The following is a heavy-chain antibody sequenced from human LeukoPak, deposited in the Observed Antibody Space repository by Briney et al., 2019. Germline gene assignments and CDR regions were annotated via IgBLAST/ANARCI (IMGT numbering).Heavy chain of an antibody. V-gene: IGHV4-61*05. CDR3: ARLKYSSLGVDAFDI. Sequence: PSETLSLTCTVSGGSISSSSYYWGWIRQPPGKGLEWIGYIYYSGSTNYNPSLKSRVTISVDTSKNQFSLKLSSVTAADTAVYYCARLKYSSLGVDAFDIWGQGTMVTVSS. D-gene: IGHD6-6*01. J-gene: IGHJ3*02. CDR2: IYYSGST. CDR1: GGSISSSSYY.